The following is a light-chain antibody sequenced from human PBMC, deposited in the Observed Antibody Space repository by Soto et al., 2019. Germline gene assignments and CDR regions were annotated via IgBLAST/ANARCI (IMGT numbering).Light chain of an antibody. CDR2: AAS. V-gene: IGKV1-39*01. Sequence: DIQMTQSPSSLSASVGDRVTITCRASQSISAYLNWYHQKPGKAPKLLISAASSLQSGVPSRFSGSGSGTDFTLTISSLQPEDFATYYCQQSYITPCTFGPGTKVDIK. J-gene: IGKJ3*01. CDR1: QSISAY. CDR3: QQSYITPCT.